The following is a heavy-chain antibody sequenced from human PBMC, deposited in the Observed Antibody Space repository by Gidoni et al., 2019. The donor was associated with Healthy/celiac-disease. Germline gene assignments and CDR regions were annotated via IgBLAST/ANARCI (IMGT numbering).Heavy chain of an antibody. CDR3: AREVSMDSSSWYFDL. V-gene: IGHV3-21*01. J-gene: IGHJ2*01. CDR1: GFTCSSYS. Sequence: EVQLVESGGGLVKPGGSLRLSCAASGFTCSSYSMNWVRQAPGKGLEWVSSISSRSSYIYYAASVKGRCTISRYNAKNSLYLQMNSLRAEDTAVYYCAREVSMDSSSWYFDLWCRGTLVTVSS. D-gene: IGHD6-13*01. CDR2: ISSRSSYI.